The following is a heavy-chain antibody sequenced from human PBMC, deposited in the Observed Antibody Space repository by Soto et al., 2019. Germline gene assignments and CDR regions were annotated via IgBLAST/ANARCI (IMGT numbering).Heavy chain of an antibody. Sequence: PGGSLRLSCAASGFTFSNAWMSWVRQAPGKGLEWVGRMKSKTDGGTTDYAAPVKGRFTISRDDSKNTLYLQMNSLKTADTAVYDCSTTHTCNTCYYWGQGTLVTVSS. CDR1: GFTFSNAW. D-gene: IGHD2-2*02. CDR3: STTHTCNTCYY. CDR2: MKSKTDGGTT. V-gene: IGHV3-15*01. J-gene: IGHJ4*02.